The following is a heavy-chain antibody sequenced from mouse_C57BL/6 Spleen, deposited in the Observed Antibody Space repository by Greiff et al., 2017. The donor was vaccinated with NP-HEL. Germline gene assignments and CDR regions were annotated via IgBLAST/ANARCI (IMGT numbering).Heavy chain of an antibody. CDR1: GYNFTSYG. CDR2: IYPRSGNT. J-gene: IGHJ4*01. Sequence: VQLQESGAELARPGASVKLSCKASGYNFTSYGISWVKQRTGQGLEWIGEIYPRSGNTYYNEKFKGKATLTADKSSSTAYMELRSLTSEDSAVYFCARDYDGYLYAMDYWGQGTSVTVSS. CDR3: ARDYDGYLYAMDY. D-gene: IGHD2-3*01. V-gene: IGHV1-81*01.